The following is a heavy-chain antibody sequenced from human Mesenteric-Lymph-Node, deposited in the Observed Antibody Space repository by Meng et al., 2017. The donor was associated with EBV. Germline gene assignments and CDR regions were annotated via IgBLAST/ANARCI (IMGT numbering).Heavy chain of an antibody. Sequence: QITLKESGPTLVKATQTLTLTCTFSEVSLSTNGVGVGWIRQPPGKALEWLALIYWDDDKRYRPSLKSRLTINKDTSKNEVVLTMTNMDRVDTATYYCAHSRNYYGSGTYTFDYWSQGTLVTVSS. CDR1: EVSLSTNGVG. V-gene: IGHV2-5*02. CDR3: AHSRNYYGSGTYTFDY. D-gene: IGHD3-10*01. CDR2: IYWDDDK. J-gene: IGHJ4*02.